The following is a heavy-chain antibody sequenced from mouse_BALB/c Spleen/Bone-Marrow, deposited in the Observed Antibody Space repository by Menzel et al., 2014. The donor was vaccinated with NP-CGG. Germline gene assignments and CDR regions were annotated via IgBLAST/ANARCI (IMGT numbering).Heavy chain of an antibody. CDR1: GFTFSNFA. D-gene: IGHD2-4*01. V-gene: IGHV5-6-5*01. J-gene: IGHJ2*01. CDR3: ARGYDYDFDY. CDR2: ISSGGSA. Sequence: EVNLVESGGGLVKPGGSLKLSCAASGFTFSNFAMSWVHQTPDKRLEWVASISSGGSAYYPDSVKGRLSISRDNARDILLLQMSSLRSEDTAMYYCARGYDYDFDYWGQGTTLAVSS.